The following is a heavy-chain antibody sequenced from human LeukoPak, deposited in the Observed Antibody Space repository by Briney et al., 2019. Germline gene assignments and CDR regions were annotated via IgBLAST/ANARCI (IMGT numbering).Heavy chain of an antibody. CDR1: GFIFSNYA. CDR3: AKGRGYGDYGSTFEY. J-gene: IGHJ4*02. Sequence: GGSLRLSCAASGFIFSNYAMNWVRQAPGKGLEWVSVISGSGGRTYYIDSVKGRFTISRGNSKNTLYLQMNSLRDDDTAVYYCAKGRGYGDYGSTFEYWGQGTLATVSS. D-gene: IGHD4-17*01. V-gene: IGHV3-23*01. CDR2: ISGSGGRT.